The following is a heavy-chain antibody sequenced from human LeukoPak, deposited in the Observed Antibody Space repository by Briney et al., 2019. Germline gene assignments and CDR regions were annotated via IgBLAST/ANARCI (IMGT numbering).Heavy chain of an antibody. V-gene: IGHV4-61*02. CDR3: ARDRTGYYDSSGYPLDAFDI. CDR1: GGSISSGSYY. D-gene: IGHD3-22*01. J-gene: IGHJ3*02. Sequence: SQTLSLTCTVSGGSISSGSYYWSWIRQPAGKGLEWIGRIYTSGSTNHNPSLKSRVTISVDTSKNQFSLKLSSVTAADTAVYYCARDRTGYYDSSGYPLDAFDIWGRGTMVTVSS. CDR2: IYTSGST.